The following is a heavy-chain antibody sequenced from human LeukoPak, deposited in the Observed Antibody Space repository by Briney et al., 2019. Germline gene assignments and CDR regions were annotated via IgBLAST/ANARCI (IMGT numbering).Heavy chain of an antibody. CDR1: GFSLSTSGVG. D-gene: IGHD2-2*02. CDR3: AHTIRGYCSSTSCYTGNWFDP. CDR2: IYWNDDK. V-gene: IGHV2-5*01. J-gene: IGHJ5*02. Sequence: QTLTLTCTFSGFSLSTSGVGGGWIRQPPGKALEWLALIYWNDDKRYSPSLRSRLTITKDPSKIQVVLTMTNMDPVDTATYYCAHTIRGYCSSTSCYTGNWFDPWGQGTLVTVSS.